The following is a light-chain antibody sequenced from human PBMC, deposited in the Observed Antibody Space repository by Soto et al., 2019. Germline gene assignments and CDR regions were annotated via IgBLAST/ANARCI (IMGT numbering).Light chain of an antibody. J-gene: IGKJ1*01. CDR1: QGISNY. Sequence: DIQMTQSHSSLSAFVGDRFTITCRASQGISNYLAWYQQKSGKVPKLLIYAASTLQSGVPSRFSGSGSGTDFTLTISSLQPEDFATYFCQQAFSAEWTFGQGTKVDIK. CDR3: QQAFSAEWT. V-gene: IGKV1-27*01. CDR2: AAS.